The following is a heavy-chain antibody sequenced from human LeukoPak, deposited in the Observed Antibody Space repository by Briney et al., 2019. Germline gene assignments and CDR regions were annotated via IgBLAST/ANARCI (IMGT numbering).Heavy chain of an antibody. CDR2: ISWNSGSI. Sequence: PGRSLRLSCAASGFTFDDYAMHWVRQAPGKGLERVSGISWNSGSIGYADSVKGRFTISRDNAKNSLYLQMNSLRAEDTALYYCAKGRDKYQLLSKNWFGPWGQGTLVTVSS. J-gene: IGHJ5*02. CDR1: GFTFDDYA. V-gene: IGHV3-9*01. CDR3: AKGRDKYQLLSKNWFGP. D-gene: IGHD2-2*01.